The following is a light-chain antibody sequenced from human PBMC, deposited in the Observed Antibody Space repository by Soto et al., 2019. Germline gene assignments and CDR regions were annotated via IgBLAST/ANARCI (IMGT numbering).Light chain of an antibody. V-gene: IGKV1-39*01. CDR1: QSIGSY. Sequence: DIQMTQSPSSLSASVGDRITITCRASQSIGSYLNWYQHKPGRAPKFLIYAVSTLQSWVPSRFNGSGSGTDFTLTISSLQPEDFASYSCQQCGSSSTFGQGTRLEIK. CDR2: AVS. CDR3: QQCGSSST. J-gene: IGKJ5*01.